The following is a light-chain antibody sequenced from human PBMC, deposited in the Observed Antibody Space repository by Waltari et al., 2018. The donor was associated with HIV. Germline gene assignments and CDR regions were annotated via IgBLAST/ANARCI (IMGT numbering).Light chain of an antibody. V-gene: IGKV4-1*01. J-gene: IGKJ2*01. Sequence: DIVMTQSPNSLVVSLGERASINCNSSQSVLDSSNNTNYLAWYQQKPGQPPKLLIYWASTRETGVPDRFSGSASGTDFTLTISSLQAEDVAVYYCQQYYSSPYTFGQGTKLEIK. CDR3: QQYYSSPYT. CDR2: WAS. CDR1: QSVLDSSNNTNY.